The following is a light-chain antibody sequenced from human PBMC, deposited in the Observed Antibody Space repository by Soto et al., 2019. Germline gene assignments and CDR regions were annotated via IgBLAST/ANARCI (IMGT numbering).Light chain of an antibody. CDR2: ATS. Sequence: DIQMTQSPSSLSASVGDRVTITCRASQGVGKYLAWFQQRPGQAPKSLIYATSTLQTGGPSRFSGSGSGTDVTLTISRLQPEDVATYYGLQYHSYPQTFGQGTKLEI. J-gene: IGKJ2*01. V-gene: IGKV1-16*01. CDR3: LQYHSYPQT. CDR1: QGVGKY.